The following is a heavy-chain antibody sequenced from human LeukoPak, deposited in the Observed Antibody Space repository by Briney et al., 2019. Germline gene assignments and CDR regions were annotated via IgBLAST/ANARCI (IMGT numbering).Heavy chain of an antibody. D-gene: IGHD3-10*01. J-gene: IGHJ6*04. V-gene: IGHV3-15*01. CDR3: TTLSRSGSGQGCMDV. CDR2: IKSKTDGGTT. CDR1: GFTFSNAW. Sequence: GGSLRLSCAASGFTFSNAWMSWVRQAPGKGLEWVGRIKSKTDGGTTDYAAPVKGRFTISRDDSKNTLYLQMNSLKTEDTAVYYCTTLSRSGSGQGCMDVWGKGTTVTVSS.